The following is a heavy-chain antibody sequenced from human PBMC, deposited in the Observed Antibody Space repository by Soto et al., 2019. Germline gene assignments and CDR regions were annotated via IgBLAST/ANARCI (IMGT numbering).Heavy chain of an antibody. J-gene: IGHJ6*02. V-gene: IGHV3-33*01. Sequence: GGSLRLSCAASGFTFSSYGMHWVRQAPGKGLEWVAVIWYDGSNKYYADSVKGRFTISRDNSKNTLYLQMNSLRAEDTAVYYFARDNDFLSGYPTFGMDVWGQGTTVTVSS. CDR3: ARDNDFLSGYPTFGMDV. CDR2: IWYDGSNK. CDR1: GFTFSSYG. D-gene: IGHD3-3*01.